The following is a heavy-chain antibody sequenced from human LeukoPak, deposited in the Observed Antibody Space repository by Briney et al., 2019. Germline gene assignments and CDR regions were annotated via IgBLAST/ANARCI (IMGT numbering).Heavy chain of an antibody. J-gene: IGHJ5*02. CDR1: GGSFSGYS. Sequence: SETLSLTCAVYGGSFSGYSWSWIRQPPGKGLVWIGEINHSESANYNPSLKSRVSISVDTSKNQFSLNLSSVTAADTAVYYCARGLVDCSGGSCYLGWFDPWGQGTLVTVSS. D-gene: IGHD2-15*01. CDR2: INHSESA. V-gene: IGHV4-34*01. CDR3: ARGLVDCSGGSCYLGWFDP.